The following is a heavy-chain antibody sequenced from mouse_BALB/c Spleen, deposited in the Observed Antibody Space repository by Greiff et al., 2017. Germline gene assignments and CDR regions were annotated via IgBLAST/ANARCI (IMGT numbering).Heavy chain of an antibody. CDR3: ARYDGYYGYYFDY. V-gene: IGHV5-17*02. D-gene: IGHD2-3*01. CDR2: ISSGSSTI. J-gene: IGHJ2*01. CDR1: GFTFSSFG. Sequence: EVQLVESGGGLVQPGGSRKLSCAASGFTFSSFGMHWVRQAPEKGLEWVAYISSGSSTIYYADTVKGRFTISRDNPKNTLFLQMTSLRSEDTAMYYCARYDGYYGYYFDYWGQGTTLTVSS.